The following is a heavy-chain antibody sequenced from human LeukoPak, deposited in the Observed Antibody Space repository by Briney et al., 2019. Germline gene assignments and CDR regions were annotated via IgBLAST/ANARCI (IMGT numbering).Heavy chain of an antibody. Sequence: SETLSLTCTVSGGSISSGGYYWSWIRQHPGKGLEWIGYIYYSGSTYYNPSLKSRVTISVDTSKNQFSLKLSSVTAADTAVYYCARDRPDYWFDPWGQGTLVTVSS. CDR1: GGSISSGGYY. CDR2: IYYSGST. D-gene: IGHD5-12*01. J-gene: IGHJ5*02. V-gene: IGHV4-31*03. CDR3: ARDRPDYWFDP.